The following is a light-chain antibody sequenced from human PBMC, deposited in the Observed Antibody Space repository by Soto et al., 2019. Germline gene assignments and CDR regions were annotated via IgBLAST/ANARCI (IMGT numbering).Light chain of an antibody. J-gene: IGLJ3*02. V-gene: IGLV1-40*01. CDR2: VNN. CDR3: QSYDSSLSGWV. Sequence: QSVLTQPPSVSGAPGQRVTISCTGSSSNIGAGYDVHWYQQLPGTAPKLLIYVNNNRPSGVPGRFSGSKSGTSASLAITGLQAEDEADYYCQSYDSSLSGWVFGGGTKVTVL. CDR1: SSNIGAGYD.